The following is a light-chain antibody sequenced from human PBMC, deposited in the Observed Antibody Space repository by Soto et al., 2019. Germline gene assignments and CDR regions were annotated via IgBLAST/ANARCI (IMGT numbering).Light chain of an antibody. Sequence: EIVLTQSPATLSLSPGERATLSCRASQSVSSYLAWYQQKPGQAPRLLIYDTSNRATGIPARFSGSGSGTDFTLTISGLEPEDFAVYYCHQRSNWQTFGQGTKVEIK. V-gene: IGKV3-11*01. CDR3: HQRSNWQT. CDR1: QSVSSY. J-gene: IGKJ1*01. CDR2: DTS.